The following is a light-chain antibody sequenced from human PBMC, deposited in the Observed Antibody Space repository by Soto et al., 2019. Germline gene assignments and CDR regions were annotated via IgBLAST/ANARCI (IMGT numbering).Light chain of an antibody. Sequence: VMPHSPDTLAVPLGQRAPINXXSIQXVLHSSNNKNYLAWYQQKPGQPPKLXXYWASTRESGVPDRFSGSGSGTDFTLTISSLQAEDVAVYYCQQYYKSPPWTFGQGTKVDIK. CDR3: QQYYKSPPWT. CDR1: QXVLHSSNNKNY. J-gene: IGKJ1*01. CDR2: WAS. V-gene: IGKV4-1*01.